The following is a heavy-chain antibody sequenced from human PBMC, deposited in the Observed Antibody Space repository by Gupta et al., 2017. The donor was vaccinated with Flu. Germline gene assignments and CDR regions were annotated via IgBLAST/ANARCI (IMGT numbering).Heavy chain of an antibody. CDR2: VHSSGST. CDR3: AGRIYDSSGFHLS. Sequence: QVQLQESGPGLVKPSQTLSLTCTVSGGSVNSGGYYWSWIRQPAGKGLEWIGRVHSSGSTNYNPSLKSRVTISLDPSKNQFSLEVASVTAADTAVYYCAGRIYDSSGFHLSWGQGTLVTVSS. CDR1: GGSVNSGGYY. D-gene: IGHD3-22*01. V-gene: IGHV4-61*02. J-gene: IGHJ4*02.